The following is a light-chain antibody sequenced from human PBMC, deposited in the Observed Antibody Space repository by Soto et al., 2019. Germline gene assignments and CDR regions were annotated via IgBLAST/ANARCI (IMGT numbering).Light chain of an antibody. CDR1: QSISSY. Sequence: DIQMTQSPSSLSASVGDRVTITCRASQSISSYLNWYQQKPGKAPKLLIYAASSLQSRVPSRFSGSGSGTDFTLTISSLQPEDFATYYCQHSYSTPIYTCGQGTKLESK. CDR2: AAS. V-gene: IGKV1-39*01. J-gene: IGKJ2*01. CDR3: QHSYSTPIYT.